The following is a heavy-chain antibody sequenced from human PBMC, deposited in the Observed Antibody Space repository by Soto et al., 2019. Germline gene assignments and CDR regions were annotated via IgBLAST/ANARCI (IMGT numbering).Heavy chain of an antibody. CDR1: GFTFSSYG. J-gene: IGHJ4*02. CDR2: IWYDGSNK. Sequence: GGSLRLSCAASGFTFSSYGMHWVRQAPGKGLEWVAVIWYDGSNKYYADSVKGRFTISRDNSKNTLYLQMNSLRAEDTAVYYCARDLPKYDFWSGYSLDYWGQGTLVTVSS. V-gene: IGHV3-33*01. CDR3: ARDLPKYDFWSGYSLDY. D-gene: IGHD3-3*01.